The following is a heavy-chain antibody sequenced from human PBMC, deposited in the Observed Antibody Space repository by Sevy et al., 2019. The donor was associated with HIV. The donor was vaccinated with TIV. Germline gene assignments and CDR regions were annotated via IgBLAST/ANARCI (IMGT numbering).Heavy chain of an antibody. V-gene: IGHV1-2*02. CDR2: INPHSGGT. D-gene: IGHD2-2*02. Sequence: ASVKVSCKASGYTITDYFLHWVRQAPGQGLEWMGWINPHSGGTIFAQKFQGRVAMTRDTSISTAYLDLGRLRFDDRAVYYCARGYTGHEEGDYWGQGTLVTVSS. CDR3: ARGYTGHEEGDY. J-gene: IGHJ4*02. CDR1: GYTITDYF.